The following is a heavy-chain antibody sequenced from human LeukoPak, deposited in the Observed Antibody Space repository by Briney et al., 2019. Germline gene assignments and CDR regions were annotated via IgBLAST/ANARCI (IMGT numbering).Heavy chain of an antibody. Sequence: SVKVSCKASGGTFSSYAISWVRQAPGQGLEWMGRIITILGIANYAQKFQGRVTITADKSTSTAYMELSSLRSEDTAVYYCATTERTTVTLRAWVYGMDVWGQGTTVTVSS. CDR1: GGTFSSYA. V-gene: IGHV1-69*04. CDR3: ATTERTTVTLRAWVYGMDV. D-gene: IGHD4-11*01. CDR2: IITILGIA. J-gene: IGHJ6*02.